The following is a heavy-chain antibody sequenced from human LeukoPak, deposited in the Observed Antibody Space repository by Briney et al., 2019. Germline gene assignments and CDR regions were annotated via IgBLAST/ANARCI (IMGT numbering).Heavy chain of an antibody. J-gene: IGHJ4*02. CDR2: ISSSGSYI. Sequence: GGSLRLSCAASGFTFSSYSMNWVRQAPGKGLEGVSSISSSGSYIYYADSVKGRFTISGDNAKNSLYLQMNSLRAEDTAVYYCARADCGGDCSAFDYWGQGTLVTVSS. V-gene: IGHV3-21*01. CDR1: GFTFSSYS. CDR3: ARADCGGDCSAFDY. D-gene: IGHD2-21*02.